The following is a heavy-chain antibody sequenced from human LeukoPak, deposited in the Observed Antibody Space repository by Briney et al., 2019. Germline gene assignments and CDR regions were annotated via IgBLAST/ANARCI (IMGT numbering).Heavy chain of an antibody. D-gene: IGHD4-23*01. CDR2: ISYDGSNK. CDR3: ARGYYGGSAFDY. V-gene: IGHV3-30-3*01. CDR1: GFTFSSYV. Sequence: GGSLRLSCAASGFTFSSYVMHWVRQAPGKGLEWVAVISYDGSNKYYADSVKGRFTISRDNSKNTLYLQMNSLRAEDTAVYYCARGYYGGSAFDYWGQGTLVTVSS. J-gene: IGHJ4*02.